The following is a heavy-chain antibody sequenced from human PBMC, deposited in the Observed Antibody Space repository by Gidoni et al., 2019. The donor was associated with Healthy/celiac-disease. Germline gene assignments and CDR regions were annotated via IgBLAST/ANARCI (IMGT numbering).Heavy chain of an antibody. D-gene: IGHD6-19*01. CDR2: ISYDGSNK. CDR3: AREAVAGNYFDY. J-gene: IGHJ4*02. CDR1: GFTFSSYA. V-gene: IGHV3-30-3*01. Sequence: QVQLVESGGGVVQPGRSLRLPCAASGFTFSSYAMHWVRQAPGKGLEWVAVISYDGSNKYYADSVKGRFTISRDNSKNTLYLQMNSLRAEDTAVYYCAREAVAGNYFDYWGQGTLVTVSS.